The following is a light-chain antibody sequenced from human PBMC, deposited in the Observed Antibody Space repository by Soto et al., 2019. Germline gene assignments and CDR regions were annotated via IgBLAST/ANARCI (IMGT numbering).Light chain of an antibody. Sequence: DIQMTQSPSSLSASVGDRVTITCRASQSITIYLNWYQQKPGEAPNLLIFGASTLQSGVPSRFSGSGSGTDFTLTISSLQPEDFATYYCQQSYSTLWTFGQGTRLEIK. J-gene: IGKJ5*01. V-gene: IGKV1-39*01. CDR3: QQSYSTLWT. CDR1: QSITIY. CDR2: GAS.